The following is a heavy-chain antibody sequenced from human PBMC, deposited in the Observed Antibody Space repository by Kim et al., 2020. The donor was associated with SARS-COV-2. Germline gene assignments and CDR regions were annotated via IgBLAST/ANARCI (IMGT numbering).Heavy chain of an antibody. J-gene: IGHJ2*01. CDR2: IYPGDSDT. D-gene: IGHD5-12*01. Sequence: GESLKISCKGSGYSFTSYWIGWVRQMPGKDLEWMGIIYPGDSDTRYSPSFQGQVTISADKSISTAYLEWSILKASDTAMDYCARRVGGYGRGEHCYFDLWGHGTLVTGSS. V-gene: IGHV5-51*01. CDR3: ARRVGGYGRGEHCYFDL. CDR1: GYSFTSYW.